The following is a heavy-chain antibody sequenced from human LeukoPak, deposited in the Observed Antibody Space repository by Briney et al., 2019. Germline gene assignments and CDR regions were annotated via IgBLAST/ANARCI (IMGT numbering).Heavy chain of an antibody. CDR1: GFTFNSYW. CDR3: ARDWSIRAGDV. CDR2: IKQDGSQK. J-gene: IGHJ6*02. V-gene: IGHV3-7*03. Sequence: GGSLRLSCTASGFTFNSYWMTWVRQAPGKGLEWMANIKQDGSQKYYVDSVKGRFTISRDNAKNSLYLQLNSLRAEDTAVYYRARDWSIRAGDVWGQGITVTVSS. D-gene: IGHD3-3*01.